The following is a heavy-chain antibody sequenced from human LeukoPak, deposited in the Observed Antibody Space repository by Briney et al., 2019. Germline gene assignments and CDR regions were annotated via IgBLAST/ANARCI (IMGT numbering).Heavy chain of an antibody. CDR2: IWYDGTKK. J-gene: IGHJ4*02. V-gene: IGHV3-33*01. D-gene: IGHD6-19*01. Sequence: GGSLRLSCAASGFTFSSYAIHWVRQPPGKGLEWVALIWYDGTKKYYADSVKGRFTISRDNAKNSLFLQMSSLRAEDTAVYFCARGVPSGVDYFDYWGQGTLVTVSS. CDR1: GFTFSSYA. CDR3: ARGVPSGVDYFDY.